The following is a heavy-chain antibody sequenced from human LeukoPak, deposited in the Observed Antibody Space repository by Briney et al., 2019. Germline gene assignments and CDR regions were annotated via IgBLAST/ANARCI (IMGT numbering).Heavy chain of an antibody. CDR3: ARDGHGTNLDEFDS. Sequence: GGSLTLSCAASGFSFSSHWMHWVRQAPGKGRVWVSRIDRDGRTTNYADSAKGRFTISRDNAKNTLYLQMNSLRVDDTAVYFCARDGHGTNLDEFDSWGQGTLVTVSS. J-gene: IGHJ4*02. CDR2: IDRDGRTT. CDR1: GFSFSSHW. V-gene: IGHV3-74*01. D-gene: IGHD1-1*01.